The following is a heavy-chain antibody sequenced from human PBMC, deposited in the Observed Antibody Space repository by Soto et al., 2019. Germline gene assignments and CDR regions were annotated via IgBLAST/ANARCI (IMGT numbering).Heavy chain of an antibody. CDR1: GGTFSSYA. D-gene: IGHD1-20*01. J-gene: IGHJ6*02. CDR2: IIPICGTT. Sequence: QVQLVQSGAEVKKPGSSVKVSCKASGGTFSSYAITWVRQAPGQGLEWMGGIIPICGTTNYAQKFQGRVTITADESTSTAYMELSSLRSEDTAVYYCATNNSPNRSKINYYGIDVWGQGTPVTVSS. V-gene: IGHV1-69*01. CDR3: ATNNSPNRSKINYYGIDV.